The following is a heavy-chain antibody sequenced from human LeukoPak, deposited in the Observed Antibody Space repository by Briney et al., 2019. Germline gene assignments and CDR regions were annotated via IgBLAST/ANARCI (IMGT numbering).Heavy chain of an antibody. CDR1: GITLSSHA. J-gene: IGHJ6*03. Sequence: GGSLRLSCATSGITLSSHAMSWVRQAPGKGLKWVSLISGSGGHTYYGDSVKGRFTISRDNSKNTFYLQMNSLRGDDTAVYYWAKGGEATIRDGYNYYYYYMEVWGKGTTVTVSS. CDR3: AKGGEATIRDGYNYYYYYMEV. CDR2: ISGSGGHT. D-gene: IGHD5-24*01. V-gene: IGHV3-23*01.